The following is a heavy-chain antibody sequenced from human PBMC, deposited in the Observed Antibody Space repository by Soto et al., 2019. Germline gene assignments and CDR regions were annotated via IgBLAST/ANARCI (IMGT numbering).Heavy chain of an antibody. D-gene: IGHD2-15*01. Sequence: PGESLKISCKGSGYTFTIYWIGWVRQVPGEGLEWMGVIYPSDSDIRYSPSFQGKVTISADKSITTAYLQWSSLKAADTAMYYCVRSGTSSGRFSDYWGQGTLVTVSS. V-gene: IGHV5-51*01. CDR1: GYTFTIYW. J-gene: IGHJ4*02. CDR3: VRSGTSSGRFSDY. CDR2: IYPSDSDI.